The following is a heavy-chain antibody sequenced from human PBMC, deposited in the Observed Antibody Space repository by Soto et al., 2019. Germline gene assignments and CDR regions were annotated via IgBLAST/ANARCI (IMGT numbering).Heavy chain of an antibody. CDR2: INHSGST. CDR3: AGPLTYDVYYYYGMDV. Sequence: SETLSLTCAVYGGSFSGYYWSWIRQPPGKGLEWIGEINHSGSTNYNPSLKSRVTISVDTSKNQFSLKLSSVTAADTAVYYCAGPLTYDVYYYYGMDVWGQGTTVTAP. J-gene: IGHJ6*02. V-gene: IGHV4-34*01. D-gene: IGHD5-12*01. CDR1: GGSFSGYY.